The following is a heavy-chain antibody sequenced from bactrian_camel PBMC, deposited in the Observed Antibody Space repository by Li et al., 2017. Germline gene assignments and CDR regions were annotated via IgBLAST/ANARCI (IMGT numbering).Heavy chain of an antibody. J-gene: IGHJ4*01. D-gene: IGHD6*01. CDR1: GSTRNC. Sequence: HVQLVESGGGSMQAGGSLRLSCTVSGSTRNCMGWFRQTPGKEREGVATITGDGTASYADSVKGRFPISRDNAQNTLSLELTSLRPAATAMYSCAADRYGVGWLKSCRHTRREFDYWGQGTQVTVS. CDR3: AADRYGVGWLKSCRHTRREFDY. CDR2: ITGDGTA. V-gene: IGHV3S53*01.